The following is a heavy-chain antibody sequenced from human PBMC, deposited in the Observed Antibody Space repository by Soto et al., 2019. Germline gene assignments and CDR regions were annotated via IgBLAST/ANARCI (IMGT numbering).Heavy chain of an antibody. CDR3: ARDYYFDY. CDR2: IKQDGSEK. Sequence: GGSLRLSCAVSGFTFSNYWMSWVRQAPGKGLEWVANIKQDGSEKYFVDSVKGRFTISRDNAKNSLYLQMNTLRAEDTAVYFCARDYYFDYWGQGALVTVSS. V-gene: IGHV3-7*01. J-gene: IGHJ4*02. CDR1: GFTFSNYW.